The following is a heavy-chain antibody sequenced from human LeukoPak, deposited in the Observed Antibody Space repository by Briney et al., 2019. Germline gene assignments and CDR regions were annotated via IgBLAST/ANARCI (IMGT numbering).Heavy chain of an antibody. J-gene: IGHJ4*02. V-gene: IGHV1-2*02. CDR3: ARDVVSNSGYFDS. D-gene: IGHD2-2*01. CDR2: INPNSGGP. CDR1: GYTFTSYY. Sequence: ASVKVSCKASGYTFTSYYMHWVRQAPGQGLEWMGWINPNSGGPKYAQKFQGRVTMTRDTSISTAYMELSRLRSEDTAVYYCARDVVSNSGYFDSWGQGTLVTVSS.